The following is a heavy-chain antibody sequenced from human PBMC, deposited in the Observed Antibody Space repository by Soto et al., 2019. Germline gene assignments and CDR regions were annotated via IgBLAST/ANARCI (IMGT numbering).Heavy chain of an antibody. CDR2: IYHSGST. Sequence: QLQLQESGSGLVKPSQTLSLTCAVSGGSISSGGYSWSWIRQPPGKGLEWIGYIYHSGSTYYNPSIKSRVTISVDRSKNQFSLKLSSVTAADTAVYYCARGDYYGSGSYPSYYFDYWGQGTLVTVSS. V-gene: IGHV4-30-2*01. CDR1: GGSISSGGYS. D-gene: IGHD3-10*01. J-gene: IGHJ4*02. CDR3: ARGDYYGSGSYPSYYFDY.